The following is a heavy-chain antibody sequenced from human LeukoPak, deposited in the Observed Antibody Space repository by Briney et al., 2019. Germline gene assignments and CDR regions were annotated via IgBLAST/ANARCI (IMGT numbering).Heavy chain of an antibody. CDR3: AKRGVVIRVFLVGFHKEAYYFDS. Sequence: GGSLRLSCAASRFTSMNYAMNWVRQAPGKGLEWVSVHIGSSGSTDYADSVKGRFTISRDTSKNTVFLQMNSLRAEDTAVYFCAKRGVVIRVFLVGFHKEAYYFDSWGQGALVTVSS. CDR2: HIGSSGST. CDR1: RFTSMNYA. J-gene: IGHJ4*02. V-gene: IGHV3-23*01. D-gene: IGHD3-10*01.